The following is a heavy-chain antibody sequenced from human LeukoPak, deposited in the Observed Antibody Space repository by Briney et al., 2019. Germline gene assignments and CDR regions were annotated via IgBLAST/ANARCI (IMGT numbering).Heavy chain of an antibody. D-gene: IGHD3-22*01. V-gene: IGHV3-23*01. CDR3: AKDSYYYDSSGYYYGVPFDY. CDR1: GFTFSSYA. J-gene: IGHJ4*02. Sequence: GVSLRLSCAASGFTFSSYAMSWVRQAPGKGLEWVSAISGSGGSTYYADSVKGRFTISRDNSKNTLYLQMNSLRAEDTAVYYCAKDSYYYDSSGYYYGVPFDYWGQGTLVTVSA. CDR2: ISGSGGST.